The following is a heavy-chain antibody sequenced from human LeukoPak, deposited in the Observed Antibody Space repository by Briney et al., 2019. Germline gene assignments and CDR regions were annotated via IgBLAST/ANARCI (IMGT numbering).Heavy chain of an antibody. Sequence: PSETLSLTCTVSGGSISSYYWSWIRQPPGKGLEWIGEINHSGSTNYNPSLKSRVTISVDTSKNQFSLKLSSVTAADTAVYYCARRGRYSYVNFDYWGQGTLVTVSS. CDR3: ARRGRYSYVNFDY. D-gene: IGHD5-18*01. J-gene: IGHJ4*02. CDR2: INHSGST. CDR1: GGSISSYY. V-gene: IGHV4-34*01.